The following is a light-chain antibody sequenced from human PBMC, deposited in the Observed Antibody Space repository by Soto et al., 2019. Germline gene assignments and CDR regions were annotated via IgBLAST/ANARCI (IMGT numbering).Light chain of an antibody. V-gene: IGKV1-5*01. J-gene: IGKJ2*01. CDR3: QQYNSYLYT. CDR1: QSISSW. CDR2: DAS. Sequence: DIQMTQSPSTLSASVGDRVTITCRARQSISSWLAWYQQKPGKAPKLLIYDASSLESGVPSRFSGSGSGTELTLTISSLQPDDFATYYCQQYNSYLYTFGQGTKLEIK.